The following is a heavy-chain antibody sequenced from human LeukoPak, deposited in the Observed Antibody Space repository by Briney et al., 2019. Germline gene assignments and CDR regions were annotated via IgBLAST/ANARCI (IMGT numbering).Heavy chain of an antibody. V-gene: IGHV4-34*01. CDR3: ARDGYSGYDSYYYYYGMDV. CDR2: INHSGST. Sequence: SETLSLTCAVYGGSFSGYYWSWIRQPPGKGLEWIGEINHSGSTNYNPSLKSRVTISVDTSKNQFSLKLSSVTAADTAVYYCARDGYSGYDSYYYYYGMDVWGQGTTVTVSS. D-gene: IGHD5-12*01. J-gene: IGHJ6*02. CDR1: GGSFSGYY.